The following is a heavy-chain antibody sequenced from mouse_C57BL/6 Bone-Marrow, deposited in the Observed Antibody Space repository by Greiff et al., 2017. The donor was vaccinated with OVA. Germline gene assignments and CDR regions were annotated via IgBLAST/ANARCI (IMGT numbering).Heavy chain of an antibody. CDR2: ISDGGSYT. V-gene: IGHV5-4*01. CDR3: ARDPYYYGSSKS. Sequence: LEWVATISDGGSYTYYPDNVKGRFTISRDNAKNNLYLQMSHLKSEDTAMYYCARDPYYYGSSKSWGQGTSVTVSS. D-gene: IGHD1-1*01. J-gene: IGHJ4*01.